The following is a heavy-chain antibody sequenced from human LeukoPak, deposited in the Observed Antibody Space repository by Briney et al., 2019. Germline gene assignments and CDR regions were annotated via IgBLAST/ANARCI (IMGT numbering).Heavy chain of an antibody. D-gene: IGHD3-3*01. J-gene: IGHJ5*02. CDR3: ARRGASVTGRGIFGVVTHLNWFDP. CDR2: IYYSGST. V-gene: IGHV4-39*01. CDR1: GGSISSSSYY. Sequence: PSETLSLTCTVSGGSISSSSYYWGWIRQPPGKGLEWIGSIYYSGSTYYNPSLKSRVTISVDTSKNQFSLKLSSVTAADTAVYYCARRGASVTGRGIFGVVTHLNWFDPWGQGTLVTVSS.